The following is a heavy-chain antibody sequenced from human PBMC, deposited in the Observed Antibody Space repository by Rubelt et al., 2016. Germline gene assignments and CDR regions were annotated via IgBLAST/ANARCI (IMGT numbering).Heavy chain of an antibody. Sequence: GGSLRLSCAASGFTFSSYSMNWVRQAPGKGLEWVSSISSSSSYIYYADSVKGRFTISRDNAKNSLYLQMNSLRAEDTAVYYCARDMSVLMVYAFYYYGMDVWGQGTTVTVSS. CDR3: ARDMSVLMVYAFYYYGMDV. J-gene: IGHJ6*02. V-gene: IGHV3-21*01. D-gene: IGHD2-8*01. CDR2: ISSSSSYI. CDR1: GFTFSSYS.